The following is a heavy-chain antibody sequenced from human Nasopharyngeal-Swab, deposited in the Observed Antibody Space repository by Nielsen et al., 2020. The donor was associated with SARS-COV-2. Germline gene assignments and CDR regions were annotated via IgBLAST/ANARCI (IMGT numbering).Heavy chain of an antibody. J-gene: IGHJ6*02. CDR1: GFTFKSYV. CDR2: ISGSARST. D-gene: IGHD5-12*01. Sequence: GESLKISCAASGFTFKSYVMTWVRQAPGQGLEWVSSISGSARSTFYADSVKGRFTISRDNSRNSLHLQMNSLRAEDTAVYYCARDSVATGEDYYYYGMDVWGQGTTVTVSS. V-gene: IGHV3-23*01. CDR3: ARDSVATGEDYYYYGMDV.